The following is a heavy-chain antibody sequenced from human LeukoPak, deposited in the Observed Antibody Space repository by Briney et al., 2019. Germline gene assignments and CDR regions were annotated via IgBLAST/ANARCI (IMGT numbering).Heavy chain of an antibody. CDR1: VASLSSNY. V-gene: IGHV4-59*01. J-gene: IGHJ4*02. Sequence: SETLSLTCSVYVASLSSNYWNWIRQLPGKGLEWIGYIYFSGSPNYNPTLKSGVTISLDTSRKQFSLKLSSVTAADTAVYYCARDTRFYETSVYYYYDCWGQGSLVTVSS. CDR2: IYFSGSP. D-gene: IGHD3-22*01. CDR3: ARDTRFYETSVYYYYDC.